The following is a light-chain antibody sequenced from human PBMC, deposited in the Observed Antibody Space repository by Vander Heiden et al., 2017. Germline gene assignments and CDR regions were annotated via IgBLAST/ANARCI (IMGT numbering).Light chain of an antibody. CDR1: QRVSSY. Sequence: EIELTPSPATLSLSPGVSPTLPCRASQRVSSYLASYQQKPGQAPRLLIYDASNRSTGIPARFSGSGSGTDFTLTIISLEPEDFAVYYCRQRSNWPLTFGGGTKVEIK. J-gene: IGKJ4*01. CDR3: RQRSNWPLT. CDR2: DAS. V-gene: IGKV3-11*01.